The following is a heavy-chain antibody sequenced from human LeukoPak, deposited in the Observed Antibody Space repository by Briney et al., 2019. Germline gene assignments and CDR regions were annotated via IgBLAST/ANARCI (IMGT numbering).Heavy chain of an antibody. CDR1: GFTFSSYS. D-gene: IGHD6-19*01. V-gene: IGHV3-48*01. J-gene: IGHJ4*02. CDR3: ASFGNIAVVTGVGFDY. CDR2: ISSGSSTI. Sequence: GGSLRLSCAASGFTFSSYSMNWVRQTQGKGLEWVSYISSGSSTIYYADSVKGRFSISRDNAKNSLYLQMNSLRAEDTAVYYCASFGNIAVVTGVGFDYWGQGTLVTVSS.